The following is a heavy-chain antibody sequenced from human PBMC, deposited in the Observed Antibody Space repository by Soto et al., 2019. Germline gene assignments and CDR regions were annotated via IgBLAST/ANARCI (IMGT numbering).Heavy chain of an antibody. J-gene: IGHJ3*01. V-gene: IGHV1-18*01. D-gene: IGHD2-2*02. CDR2: ISAYNGNT. Sequence: QVQLVQSGAEVKKPGASVKVSCKASGYTFTSYGISWVRQAPGQGLEWMGWISAYNGNTNYAQKLQGRVTMTTDTTTSTAYMELRSLRSDDTAVYYWARDKEGYCSSTSCYNHPGDAFDVWGQGTMVTVSS. CDR3: ARDKEGYCSSTSCYNHPGDAFDV. CDR1: GYTFTSYG.